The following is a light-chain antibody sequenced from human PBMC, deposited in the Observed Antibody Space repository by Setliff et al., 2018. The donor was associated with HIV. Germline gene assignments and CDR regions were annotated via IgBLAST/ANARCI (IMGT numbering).Light chain of an antibody. J-gene: IGLJ1*01. Sequence: QSVLTQPAPVSGSPGQSITISCTGTSSDVGTYNFVSWYQQHPGKAPKLMIYDVSKRPSGVSNRFSGSKSANTASLTISGLQAEDEADYYCSSYTSSSTYVFGTGTKGTV. CDR2: DVS. V-gene: IGLV2-14*03. CDR3: SSYTSSSTYV. CDR1: SSDVGTYNF.